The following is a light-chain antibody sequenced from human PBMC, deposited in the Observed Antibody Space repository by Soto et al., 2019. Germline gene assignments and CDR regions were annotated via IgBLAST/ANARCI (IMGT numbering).Light chain of an antibody. Sequence: EKVMTQSPAALSVSPGERATLSCRASQSVNSNLAWYQQKAGQAPRLLLYGASTRATGIPARFSGSASGTEFTLTISSLQSEDSAVYYCQQYNDWPITFGGGTKVDIK. CDR1: QSVNSN. CDR2: GAS. CDR3: QQYNDWPIT. V-gene: IGKV3-15*01. J-gene: IGKJ4*01.